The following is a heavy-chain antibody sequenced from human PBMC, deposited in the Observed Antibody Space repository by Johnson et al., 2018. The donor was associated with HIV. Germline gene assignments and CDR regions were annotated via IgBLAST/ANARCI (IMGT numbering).Heavy chain of an antibody. Sequence: VQLVESGGGVVQPGRSLRLSCAASGFTLSSYAMHWVRQAPGKGLEWAAVISYDGSNKYYADSVKGRFTISRDNSKNTLYLQMNSLRAEDTAVYYCAKGQTGYSSSWDSGGAFDIWGQGTMVTVSS. CDR1: GFTLSSYA. CDR2: ISYDGSNK. D-gene: IGHD6-13*01. V-gene: IGHV3-30-3*01. CDR3: AKGQTGYSSSWDSGGAFDI. J-gene: IGHJ3*02.